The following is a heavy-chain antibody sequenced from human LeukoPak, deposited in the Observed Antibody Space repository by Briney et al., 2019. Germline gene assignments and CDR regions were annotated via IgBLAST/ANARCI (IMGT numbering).Heavy chain of an antibody. D-gene: IGHD3-22*01. V-gene: IGHV1-2*02. CDR1: GYTFAAYY. CDR3: ARAGLTTDSSVNY. Sequence: ASVKVSCKASGYTFAAYYMHWVRQAPGQGLEWMGWMNPNSGDTNYAQKFQGRVTMTRDTSINTAYMELSSLTSDDTAVYYCARAGLTTDSSVNYWGQGSLVTVSS. J-gene: IGHJ4*02. CDR2: MNPNSGDT.